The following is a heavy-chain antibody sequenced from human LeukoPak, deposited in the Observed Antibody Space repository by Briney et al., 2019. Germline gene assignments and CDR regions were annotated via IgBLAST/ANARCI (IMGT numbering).Heavy chain of an antibody. CDR1: GFTLSRCA. CDR2: ISGSGGST. Sequence: GGSLSLTCAASGFTLSRCAVSWVCQAPGKGLEWVSAISGSGGSTYYADSVKGRFTISRDNSKNTLYLQMNSLRAEDTAVYYCTTSLSRPRNRGDASDVRGQGTMVTVSA. D-gene: IGHD1-14*01. V-gene: IGHV3-23*01. J-gene: IGHJ3*01. CDR3: TTSLSRPRNRGDASDV.